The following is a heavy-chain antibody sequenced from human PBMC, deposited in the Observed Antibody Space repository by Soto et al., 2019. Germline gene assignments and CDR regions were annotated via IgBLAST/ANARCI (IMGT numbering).Heavy chain of an antibody. Sequence: AGSLRLSCVGSGFTFSSYCMHWVRQAPGKGLECVAVISDTGSSHYYAASVDGRFTISRENSKNTLSLHMDRLRVEDTAVYYCAKDRGGDCPDNSCYFGADYWGQGTPVTVSS. J-gene: IGHJ4*02. CDR3: AKDRGGDCPDNSCYFGADY. CDR1: GFTFSSYC. CDR2: ISDTGSSH. V-gene: IGHV3-30*18. D-gene: IGHD2-2*01.